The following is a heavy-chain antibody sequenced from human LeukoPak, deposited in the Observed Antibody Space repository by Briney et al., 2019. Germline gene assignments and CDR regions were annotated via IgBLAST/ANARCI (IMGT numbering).Heavy chain of an antibody. D-gene: IGHD4-23*01. CDR2: ISGRVSGSGVTT. CDR3: ARDHYGGKVFDY. CDR1: GFIFSSYA. Sequence: GGSLRLSCATSGFIFSSYAMIWVRQAPGKGLEWVSTISGRVSGSGVTTYYADSVKGRFTISRDNSKNMLSLQMNSLRAEDTAVYYCARDHYGGKVFDYWGQGTLVTVSS. J-gene: IGHJ4*02. V-gene: IGHV3-23*01.